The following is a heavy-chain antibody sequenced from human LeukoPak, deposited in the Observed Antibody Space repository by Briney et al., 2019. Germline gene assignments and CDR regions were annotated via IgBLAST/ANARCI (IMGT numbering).Heavy chain of an antibody. Sequence: GGSLRLSCAASGFTFNDYYMSWIRQTPGEGLGWVSYISSSGDTLHYADSVKGRFTISRDNAKNSLYLQMNSLRAEDTAVYYCARSGYSFPYYGMDVWGQGTTVTVSS. D-gene: IGHD3-3*01. V-gene: IGHV3-11*01. CDR1: GFTFNDYY. CDR3: ARSGYSFPYYGMDV. J-gene: IGHJ6*02. CDR2: ISSSGDTL.